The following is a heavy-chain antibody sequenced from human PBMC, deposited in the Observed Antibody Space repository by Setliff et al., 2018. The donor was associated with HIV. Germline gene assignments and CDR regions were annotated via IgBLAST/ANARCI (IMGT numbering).Heavy chain of an antibody. CDR1: GFTFSNYW. V-gene: IGHV3-7*01. CDR3: ARDSSSWSWAEYFQF. CDR2: RKQDGSEK. Sequence: GESLKLSCAASGFTFSNYWMNWGRQAPGKGLEWVANRKQDGSEKYYVDAVKGGLTISRDNAKNSLSLQMNSLRAEDTAVYYCARDSSSWSWAEYFQFWGQGTPVTVSS. D-gene: IGHD6-13*01. J-gene: IGHJ1*01.